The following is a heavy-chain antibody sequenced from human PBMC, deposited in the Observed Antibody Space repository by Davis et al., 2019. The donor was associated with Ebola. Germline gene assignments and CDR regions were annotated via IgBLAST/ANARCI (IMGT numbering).Heavy chain of an antibody. D-gene: IGHD5-12*01. J-gene: IGHJ3*02. V-gene: IGHV1-46*03. CDR3: TTPGGQDSGYDVFDI. CDR1: GYTFTGYY. CDR2: INPNDGRT. Sequence: ASVKVSCKASGYTFTGYYIHWVRQAPGHGLEWTGQINPNDGRTIYPQKFQGRVTVTRDTSTTTVYMDLSSLRSEDTALYYCTTPGGQDSGYDVFDIWGQGTMVTVSS.